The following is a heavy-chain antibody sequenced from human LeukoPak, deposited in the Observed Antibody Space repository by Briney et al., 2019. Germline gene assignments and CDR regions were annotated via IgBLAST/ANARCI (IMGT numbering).Heavy chain of an antibody. CDR1: GGSISSGDYY. Sequence: SQTLSLTCTVSGGSISSGDYYWSWIRQPPGKGLEWIGYIYYSGSTYYNPSLKSRVTISVDTSKNQFSLKLSSVTAADTAVYYCARGGSQAMIVVVIGAFDIWGQGTMVTVSS. V-gene: IGHV4-30-4*08. CDR2: IYYSGST. D-gene: IGHD3-22*01. J-gene: IGHJ3*02. CDR3: ARGGSQAMIVVVIGAFDI.